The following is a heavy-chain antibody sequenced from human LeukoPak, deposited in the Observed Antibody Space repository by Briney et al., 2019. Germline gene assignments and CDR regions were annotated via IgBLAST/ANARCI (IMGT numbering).Heavy chain of an antibody. V-gene: IGHV3-23*01. Sequence: GPLRLSCAASGFTFSSYAMSWVRQAPGKGLEWVSTISASGGTTYYADSVKGRFTISRDNAKNSLYLQMNSLRAEDTAVYYCARDTGSYGFGDAFDIWGQGTMVTVSS. D-gene: IGHD5-18*01. CDR1: GFTFSSYA. CDR2: ISASGGTT. J-gene: IGHJ3*02. CDR3: ARDTGSYGFGDAFDI.